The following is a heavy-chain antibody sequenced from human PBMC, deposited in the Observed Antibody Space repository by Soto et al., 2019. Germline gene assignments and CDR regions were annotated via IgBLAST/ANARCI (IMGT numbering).Heavy chain of an antibody. CDR3: ARDGVGPTPWFDL. CDR1: GGTFSSYP. V-gene: IGHV1-69*04. CDR2: IIPILSIA. D-gene: IGHD2-15*01. J-gene: IGHJ5*02. Sequence: QVQLVQSGAEAKKPGSSVKVSCKASGGTFSSYPINWVRQAPGQGLEWMGRIIPILSIANYAQKFQGRVTINADKSTSTGYVELSSLRSEDTAVYYCARDGVGPTPWFDLWGQGTLVTVSS.